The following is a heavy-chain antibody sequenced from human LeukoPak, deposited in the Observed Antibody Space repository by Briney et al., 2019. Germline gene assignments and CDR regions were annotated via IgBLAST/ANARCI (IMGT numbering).Heavy chain of an antibody. CDR1: GGSLSSYW. D-gene: IGHD2-8*01. Sequence: SETLSLTCTVSGGSLSSYWWTWIRQPPGKGLEWIGEINHSGSTNYNPSLKSRVTISVDTSKNQFSLKLSSVTAADTAVYYCARGAVLMVNYYMDVWSKGTTVTVSS. V-gene: IGHV4-34*01. CDR2: INHSGST. CDR3: ARGAVLMVNYYMDV. J-gene: IGHJ6*03.